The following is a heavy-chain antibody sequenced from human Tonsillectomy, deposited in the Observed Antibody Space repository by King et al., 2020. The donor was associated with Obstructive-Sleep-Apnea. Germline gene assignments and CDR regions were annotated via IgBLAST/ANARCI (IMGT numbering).Heavy chain of an antibody. CDR3: ARTIYDTKDDAFDI. CDR1: GGSISSYY. J-gene: IGHJ3*02. CDR2: IYYSGST. D-gene: IGHD3-22*01. Sequence: VQLQESGPGLVKPSETLSLTCTVSGGSISSYYWSWIRQPPGKGLEWIGYIYYSGSTNYNPSLKSRGTISVDTSKNQFSLKLSSLTAADTAVYYCARTIYDTKDDAFDIWGQGTMVTVSS. V-gene: IGHV4-59*01.